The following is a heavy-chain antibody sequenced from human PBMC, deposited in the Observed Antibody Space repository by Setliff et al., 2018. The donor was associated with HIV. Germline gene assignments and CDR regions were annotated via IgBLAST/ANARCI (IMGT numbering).Heavy chain of an antibody. J-gene: IGHJ6*03. Sequence: SETLSLTCTVSGGSISSYYWSWIRQPPGKGLGWIGYIYTSGSTNYNPSLKSRVTISVDTSKNEFSLKLSSVTAADTAVYYCGLGTYYYYMDVWGKGTTVTVSS. V-gene: IGHV4-4*08. CDR1: GGSISSYY. D-gene: IGHD1-1*01. CDR3: GLGTYYYYMDV. CDR2: IYTSGST.